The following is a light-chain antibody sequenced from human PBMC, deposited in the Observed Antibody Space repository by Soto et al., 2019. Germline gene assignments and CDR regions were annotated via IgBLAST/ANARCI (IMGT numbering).Light chain of an antibody. CDR1: SSNIGAGYD. J-gene: IGLJ3*02. V-gene: IGLV1-40*01. Sequence: QSVLTQPPSVSGAPGQRVTISCTGSSSNIGAGYDVHWYQQLPGTAPKLLIYGNNNRPSGVPDRFSGSKSGTSASLAISGRQGEDESDYYCQSYDTSLSGSVFGGGTKLTVL. CDR2: GNN. CDR3: QSYDTSLSGSV.